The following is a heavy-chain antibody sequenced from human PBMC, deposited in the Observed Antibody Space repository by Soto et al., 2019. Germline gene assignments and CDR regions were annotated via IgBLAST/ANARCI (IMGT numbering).Heavy chain of an antibody. CDR2: INSDGSTT. CDR3: VRVPTGGYAFSLDDY. J-gene: IGHJ4*02. D-gene: IGHD5-12*01. CDR1: GFTFSSYW. V-gene: IGHV3-74*01. Sequence: EVQLVESGGGLVQSGGSLRLSCAASGFTFSSYWMHWVRQAPGKGLVWVSRINSDGSTTTYADSVKGRFTISRDNAKNTLYLQMNSLRAEDTAVYYCVRVPTGGYAFSLDDYWGQGTPVTVSS.